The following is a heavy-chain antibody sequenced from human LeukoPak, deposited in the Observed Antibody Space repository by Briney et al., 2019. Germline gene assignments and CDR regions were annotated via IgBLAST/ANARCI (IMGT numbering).Heavy chain of an antibody. Sequence: SQTLSLLCAISGDIVSSKSAAWHWVRQSPSRGLEWLVRTYYRSKWYHEYAVSVKSRITINPDTSKNQFSLQLNSVTPEDTAIYYCAILRTASSFDFWGQGTRVTVSS. CDR1: GDIVSSKSAA. D-gene: IGHD1-1*01. CDR2: TYYRSKWYH. CDR3: AILRTASSFDF. J-gene: IGHJ4*02. V-gene: IGHV6-1*01.